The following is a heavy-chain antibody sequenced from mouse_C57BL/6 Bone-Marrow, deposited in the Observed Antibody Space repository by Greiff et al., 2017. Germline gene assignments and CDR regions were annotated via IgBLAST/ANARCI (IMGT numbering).Heavy chain of an antibody. Sequence: EVQVVESGGGLVKPGGSLKLSCAASGFTFSSYTMSWVRQTPEKRLEWVATISGGGGNTYYPDSVKGRFTISRDNAKNTLYLQMSSLRSEDTALYYCWIYYDYDGAYWGQGTLVTVSA. V-gene: IGHV5-9*01. CDR2: ISGGGGNT. CDR1: GFTFSSYT. D-gene: IGHD2-4*01. J-gene: IGHJ3*01. CDR3: WIYYDYDGAY.